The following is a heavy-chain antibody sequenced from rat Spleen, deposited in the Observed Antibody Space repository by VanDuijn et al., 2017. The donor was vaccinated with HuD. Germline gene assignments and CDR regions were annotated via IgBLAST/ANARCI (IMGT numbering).Heavy chain of an antibody. Sequence: EVQLVESGGGLVQPGRSMKLSCAASGFTFSNYYMAWVRQAPTKGLEWVASISTGGGNTYYRDSVKGRFTISRDNAKSTLYLQMNSLRSEDTATYYCARYFPGLMVIADWGQGVMVTVSS. CDR3: ARYFPGLMVIAD. D-gene: IGHD1-12*03. J-gene: IGHJ2*01. V-gene: IGHV5-25*01. CDR1: GFTFSNYY. CDR2: ISTGGGNT.